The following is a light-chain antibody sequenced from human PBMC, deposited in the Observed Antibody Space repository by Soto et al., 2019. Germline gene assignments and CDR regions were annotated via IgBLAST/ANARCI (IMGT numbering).Light chain of an antibody. CDR1: RSNIGSNP. CDR3: AAWNDGLKGRV. CDR2: GND. J-gene: IGLJ3*02. V-gene: IGLV1-44*01. Sequence: QSVLTQPPSASGTPGQRVTISCSGSRSNIGSNPVNWYQQLPGTAPKLLIYGNDQRPSGVPDRFSGSKSGTSASLAISELQSEMGADYPGAAWNDGLKGRVFGGGTQLTVL.